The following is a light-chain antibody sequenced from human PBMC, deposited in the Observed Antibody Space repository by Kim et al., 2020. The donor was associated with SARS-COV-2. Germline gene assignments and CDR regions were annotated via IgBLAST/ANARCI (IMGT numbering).Light chain of an antibody. J-gene: IGKJ4*01. CDR2: GAS. CDR3: QHYNNQPLT. CDR1: QKVGRN. V-gene: IGKV3-15*01. Sequence: EIVMTQSPATLSVSPGDSATLSCRASQKVGRNLAWYQQKPGQAPRLLIYGASTRATGIPARFSGSGSGTEFTLTIGSLQSDDSALYYCQHYNNQPLTFGGGTKVDIK.